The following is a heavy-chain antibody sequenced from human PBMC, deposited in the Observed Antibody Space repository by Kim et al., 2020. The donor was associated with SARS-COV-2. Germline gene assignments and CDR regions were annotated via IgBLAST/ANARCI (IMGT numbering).Heavy chain of an antibody. Sequence: QKFQGRVTLTRETSTSTVYMGLSRLRSEDTAVYYCARGENFDWLLYGDFDYWGQGTLVTVSS. V-gene: IGHV1-46*01. D-gene: IGHD3-9*01. CDR3: ARGENFDWLLYGDFDY. J-gene: IGHJ4*02.